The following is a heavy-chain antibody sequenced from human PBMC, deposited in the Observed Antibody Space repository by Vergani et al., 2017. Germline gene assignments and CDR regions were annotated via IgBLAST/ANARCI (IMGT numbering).Heavy chain of an antibody. Sequence: QVQLVESGGGLVKPGGSLRPSCAASGFTFSDYYMSWIRQAPGKGLEWVSYISSSGSTIYYADSVKVRFTISRDNAKNSLYLQMNSLRAEDSAVYYCTGLAPELCRYYFDYWGQGTLVTVSS. CDR1: GFTFSDYY. CDR3: TGLAPELCRYYFDY. J-gene: IGHJ4*02. V-gene: IGHV3-11*01. D-gene: IGHD2-15*01. CDR2: ISSSGSTI.